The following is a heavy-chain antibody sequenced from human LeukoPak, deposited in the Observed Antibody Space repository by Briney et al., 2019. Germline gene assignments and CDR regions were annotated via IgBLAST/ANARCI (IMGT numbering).Heavy chain of an antibody. V-gene: IGHV3-74*01. CDR2: INSDGSST. D-gene: IGHD6-13*01. CDR1: GFTFSSYW. Sequence: GGSLRLSCAASGFTFSSYWMHWVRQAPGKGLVWVSRINSDGSSTSYADSVKGRFTISRDNSKNTLYLQMNSLRVEDTAVYYCAKLRSIAGGEAGYWGQGTLVTVSS. CDR3: AKLRSIAGGEAGY. J-gene: IGHJ4*02.